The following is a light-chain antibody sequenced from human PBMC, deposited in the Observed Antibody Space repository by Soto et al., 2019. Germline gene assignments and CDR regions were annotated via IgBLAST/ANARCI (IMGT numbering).Light chain of an antibody. V-gene: IGLV2-23*02. CDR1: SSDIGTYDL. Sequence: QSALTQPASVSGSPGQSITISCTGTSSDIGTYDLVSWYQQHPGKAPKLMIYEDSRRPSGVSSRFSGSKLGNTASLTISGLQAEDAADYYCSSYSGSGPFGVFGGGTKLTVL. CDR2: EDS. CDR3: SSYSGSGPFGV. J-gene: IGLJ3*02.